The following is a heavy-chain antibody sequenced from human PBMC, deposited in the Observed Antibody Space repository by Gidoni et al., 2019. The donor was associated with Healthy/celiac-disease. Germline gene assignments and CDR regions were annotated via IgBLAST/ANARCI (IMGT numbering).Heavy chain of an antibody. V-gene: IGHV3-23*01. J-gene: IGHJ5*02. D-gene: IGHD4-17*01. CDR2: ISGSGGST. Sequence: EVQLLESGGCLVQPGGSLRLSCAASGVTCSSYARSWVRQAPGKGLEWVSAISGSGGSTYYADSVKGRFTISRDNSKNTLYLQMNSLRAEDTAVYYCAKGGDYGDYGNWFDPWGQGTLVTVSS. CDR3: AKGGDYGDYGNWFDP. CDR1: GVTCSSYA.